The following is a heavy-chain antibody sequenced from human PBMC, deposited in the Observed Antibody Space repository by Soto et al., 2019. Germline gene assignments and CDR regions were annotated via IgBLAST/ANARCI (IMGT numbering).Heavy chain of an antibody. CDR2: INSGSVNT. CDR3: ARGFNWDDEKATQDF. CDR1: GYSFTSYA. V-gene: IGHV1-3*01. D-gene: IGHD1-20*01. J-gene: IGHJ3*01. Sequence: ASVKVSCKASGYSFTSYAIHWGRQAPGQGLEWMGWINSGSVNTQYSQKFQDRVTFTRDTSASTAYMDLSSLTSEDTAVYYCARGFNWDDEKATQDFWGQGTMVTVSS.